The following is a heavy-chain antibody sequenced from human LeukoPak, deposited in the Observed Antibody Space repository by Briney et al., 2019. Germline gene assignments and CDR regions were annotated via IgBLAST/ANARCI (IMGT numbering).Heavy chain of an antibody. CDR1: GFTFSSYW. Sequence: QPGGSLRLSCAASGFTFSSYWMHWVRQAPGKGLVWVSRINYDGSSTSYADSVKGRFTISRDNAQNTLYLQMTSLRAEDTAVYYCAREAAAGTAGAYGMDVWGQGTTVTVSS. D-gene: IGHD6-13*01. CDR3: AREAAAGTAGAYGMDV. V-gene: IGHV3-74*01. J-gene: IGHJ6*02. CDR2: INYDGSST.